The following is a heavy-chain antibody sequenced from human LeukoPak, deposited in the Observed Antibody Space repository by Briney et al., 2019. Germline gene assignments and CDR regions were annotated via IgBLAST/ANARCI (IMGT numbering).Heavy chain of an antibody. CDR3: ARELCSGGSCHAVKWEGKIQSPSGMDV. J-gene: IGHJ6*02. CDR1: GFSLSAYS. CDR2: ISSSSATI. V-gene: IGHV3-48*04. Sequence: GGSLRLSCEGSGFSLSAYSMNWVRQAPGKGLESVSYISSSSATIFYADSVKGRFTISRDNAKNSLYLQMNSLRAEDTAVYYCARELCSGGSCHAVKWEGKIQSPSGMDVWGQGTTVTVSS. D-gene: IGHD2-15*01.